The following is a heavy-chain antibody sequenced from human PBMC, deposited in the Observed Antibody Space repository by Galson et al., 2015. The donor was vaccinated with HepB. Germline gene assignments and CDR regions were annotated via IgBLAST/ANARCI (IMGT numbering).Heavy chain of an antibody. CDR2: IWYDGSIK. D-gene: IGHD2-2*01. CDR3: ARAPPEYQPNYYYYSMDV. V-gene: IGHV3-33*01. Sequence: SLRLSCAASGFTFTSYGVHWVRQAPGKGLEWVAVIWYDGSIKEYANSVKGRFTISRDNSKNTLYLQLNSLRAEDTAVYYCARAPPEYQPNYYYYSMDVGGTGTPVTVSS. J-gene: IGHJ6*03. CDR1: GFTFTSYG.